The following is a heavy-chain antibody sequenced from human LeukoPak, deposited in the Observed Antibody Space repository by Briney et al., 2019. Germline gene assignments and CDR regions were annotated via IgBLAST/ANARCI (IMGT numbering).Heavy chain of an antibody. D-gene: IGHD3-9*01. Sequence: GGSLRLSCAASGFTFDDYAMHWVRQAPGKCLEWVSGISWNSGSIGYADSVKGRFTISRDNAKNSLYLQMNSLRAEDTAVYYCAGVARDDNWYFDLWGRGTLVTVSS. CDR3: AGVARDDNWYFDL. CDR2: ISWNSGSI. V-gene: IGHV3-9*01. CDR1: GFTFDDYA. J-gene: IGHJ2*01.